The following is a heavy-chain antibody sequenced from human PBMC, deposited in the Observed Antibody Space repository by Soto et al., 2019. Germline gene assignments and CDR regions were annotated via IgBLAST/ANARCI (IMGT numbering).Heavy chain of an antibody. CDR2: INAGNGNT. CDR1: GYTFTNFA. V-gene: IGHV1-3*01. J-gene: IGHJ4*02. Sequence: QVQLVQSGAEVKKPAASVRVSCKASGYTFTNFAIHWVRQAPGQRLEWMGWINAGNGNTKYSQKFQGRVTITRDKSASTAYMELSSLGSEDTAVYYCARNVVGTGYFDFWGQGTLVTVSS. CDR3: ARNVVGTGYFDF. D-gene: IGHD5-12*01.